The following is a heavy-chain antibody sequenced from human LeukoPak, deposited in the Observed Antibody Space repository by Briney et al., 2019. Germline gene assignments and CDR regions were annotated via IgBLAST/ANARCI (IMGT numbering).Heavy chain of an antibody. CDR2: TNPSTGGT. D-gene: IGHD2-2*01. CDR3: ARGGAFCSITTCHEFDH. J-gene: IGHJ4*02. Sequence: ASVKVSCKTSGYTFTGSYLHWVRQVPGQGLEWMGWTNPSTGGTKSAQQFEGRVTMTRDTSNTTGYLELRSLRLDDTATYYCARGGAFCSITTCHEFDHWGEGTLVIVSS. CDR1: GYTFTGSY. V-gene: IGHV1-2*02.